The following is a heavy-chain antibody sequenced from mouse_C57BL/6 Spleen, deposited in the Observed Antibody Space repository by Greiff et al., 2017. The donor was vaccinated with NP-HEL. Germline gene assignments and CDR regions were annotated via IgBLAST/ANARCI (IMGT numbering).Heavy chain of an antibody. J-gene: IGHJ3*01. CDR3: AGRGSYDYDGAWFAY. V-gene: IGHV1-9*01. D-gene: IGHD2-4*01. CDR1: GYTFTGYW. Sequence: VQLQQSGAELMKPGASVKLSCKATGYTFTGYWIEWVKQRPGHGLEWIGEILPGSGSTNYNEKFKGKATFTADTSSNTAYMQLSSLTTEDSAIYYCAGRGSYDYDGAWFAYWGQGTLVTVSA. CDR2: ILPGSGST.